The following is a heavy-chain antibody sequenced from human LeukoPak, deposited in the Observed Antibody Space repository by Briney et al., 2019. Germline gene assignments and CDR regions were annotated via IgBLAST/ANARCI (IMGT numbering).Heavy chain of an antibody. CDR1: GFTFSSYP. D-gene: IGHD2/OR15-2a*01. CDR2: ISETVAMT. J-gene: IGHJ4*02. Sequence: GGSLRPSCAASGFTFSSYPMTWIRQAPGKGLEWVSSISETVAMTNYADSVKGRFTISRDNSKNTLYLQMSSLRAEDAAVYFCAKYLGPSRRIFDYWGQGALVAVSS. CDR3: AKYLGPSRRIFDY. V-gene: IGHV3-23*01.